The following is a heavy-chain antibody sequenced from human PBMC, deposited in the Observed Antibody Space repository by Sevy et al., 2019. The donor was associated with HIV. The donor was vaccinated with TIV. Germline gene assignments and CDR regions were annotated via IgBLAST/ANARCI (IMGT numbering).Heavy chain of an antibody. CDR2: ISTDVDNT. CDR3: VKDEARQQLLYCFDP. V-gene: IGHV3-64D*06. Sequence: GGSLRLSCSASGFTFSNFAMHWVRQAPGKGLEYVSAISTDVDNTYYADSVKGRFTISRDNSKITLYPQMSSLRAEDTAVYYCVKDEARQQLLYCFDPWGQGTLVTVSS. CDR1: GFTFSNFA. D-gene: IGHD3-10*01. J-gene: IGHJ5*02.